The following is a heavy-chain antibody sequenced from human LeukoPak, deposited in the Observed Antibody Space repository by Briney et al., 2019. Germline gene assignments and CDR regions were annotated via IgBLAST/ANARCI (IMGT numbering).Heavy chain of an antibody. Sequence: GGSLRLSCAASGFTFSSYAMHWVCQAPGKGLEWVAVISYDGSNKYYADSVKGRFTISRDNSKNTLYLQMNSLRAEDTAVYYCAREPPNYYDTSGYYDYWGQGTLVTVSS. V-gene: IGHV3-30-3*01. D-gene: IGHD3-22*01. CDR1: GFTFSSYA. CDR3: AREPPNYYDTSGYYDY. J-gene: IGHJ4*02. CDR2: ISYDGSNK.